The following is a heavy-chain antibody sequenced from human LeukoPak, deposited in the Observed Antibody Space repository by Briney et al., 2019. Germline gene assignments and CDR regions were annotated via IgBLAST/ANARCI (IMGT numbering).Heavy chain of an antibody. CDR3: ATKNLFHL. J-gene: IGHJ5*02. Sequence: ASVKVSCKVSVYALNELSIHWVRQAPGKGLEWVGGIDREDGQSIYAQNFQGRVSLTDDTSAQTAYMEVTSLRSEDTAVYYCATKNLFHLWGQGTLVTVSS. CDR1: VYALNELS. V-gene: IGHV1-24*01. D-gene: IGHD1-14*01. CDR2: IDREDGQS.